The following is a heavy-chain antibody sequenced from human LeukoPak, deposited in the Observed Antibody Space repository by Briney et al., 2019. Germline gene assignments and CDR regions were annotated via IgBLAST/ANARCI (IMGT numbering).Heavy chain of an antibody. CDR2: ITSSSSYI. J-gene: IGHJ6*03. D-gene: IGHD2-2*01. CDR1: GFTFSSYN. Sequence: PGGSLRLSCAASGFTFSSYNMNWVRQAPGKGLEWVSSITSSSSYIYYADSVKGRFTISRDNAKNSLYLQMNSLRAEDTAVYYCASQVVPAAIGGYYYYYMDVWGKGTTVTVSS. CDR3: ASQVVPAAIGGYYYYYMDV. V-gene: IGHV3-21*01.